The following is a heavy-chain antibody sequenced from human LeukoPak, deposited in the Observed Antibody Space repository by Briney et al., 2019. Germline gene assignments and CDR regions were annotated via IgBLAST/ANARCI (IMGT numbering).Heavy chain of an antibody. D-gene: IGHD3-10*01. J-gene: IGHJ4*02. V-gene: IGHV1-2*02. CDR1: GYTFTDYY. CDR2: INPNSGGT. Sequence: ASVKVSCKASGYTFTDYYMHWVRQARGQGLEWMGWINPNSGGTKYAQKFQGRFTMTRDTSIDTAYMELSRLRSDDTAVYYCAREEGEWFGELFLPFNYWGQGTLVTVSS. CDR3: AREEGEWFGELFLPFNY.